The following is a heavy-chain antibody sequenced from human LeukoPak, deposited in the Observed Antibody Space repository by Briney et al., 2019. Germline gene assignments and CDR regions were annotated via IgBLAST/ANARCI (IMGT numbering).Heavy chain of an antibody. Sequence: SETPSLTCTVSGGSISSYYWSWIRQPPGKGLEWIGYIYYSGTTNYNPSLKSRVTISVDTSKNQFSLTLSSVTAADTAVYYCARDGYYASDSFYFDYWGQGTLVTVSS. CDR3: ARDGYYASDSFYFDY. CDR2: IYYSGTT. V-gene: IGHV4-59*01. D-gene: IGHD3-10*01. CDR1: GGSISSYY. J-gene: IGHJ4*02.